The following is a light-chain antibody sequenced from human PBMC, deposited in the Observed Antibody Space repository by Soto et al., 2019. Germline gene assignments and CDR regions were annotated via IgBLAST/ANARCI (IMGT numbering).Light chain of an antibody. CDR1: SSDVGGYNY. Sequence: QSALTQPASVSGSPGQSITISCTGTSSDVGGYNYVSWYQQHPGKAPKLVIYDVINRPSGVSNRFSGSKSGSTASLTISGLQAEDEADYFCSSYTGSTIFEVFGTGTKVTVL. V-gene: IGLV2-14*01. J-gene: IGLJ1*01. CDR3: SSYTGSTIFEV. CDR2: DVI.